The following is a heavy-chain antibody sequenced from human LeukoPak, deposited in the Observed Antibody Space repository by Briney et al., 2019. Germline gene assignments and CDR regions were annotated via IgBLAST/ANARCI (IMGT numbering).Heavy chain of an antibody. D-gene: IGHD6-19*01. CDR2: INDSGGST. J-gene: IGHJ4*02. Sequence: GGSLRPSCAASGFTFSDYWMHWVRQAPGKGLEWVSAINDSGGSTYYADSVKGRFTISRDNSKNTLYLQMNSLRAEDTAVYYCAKPAISSRGWYYDYWGQGTLVTVSS. V-gene: IGHV3-23*01. CDR1: GFTFSDYW. CDR3: AKPAISSRGWYYDY.